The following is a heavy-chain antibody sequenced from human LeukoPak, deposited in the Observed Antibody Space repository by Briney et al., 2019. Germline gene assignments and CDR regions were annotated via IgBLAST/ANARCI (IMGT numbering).Heavy chain of an antibody. CDR2: INPSGSSA. Sequence: VASVKVSCKASGYSFTSYYMHWVRQAPGQGLEWMGFINPSGSSAAYAQKFQGRLTMTRDMFTSTDYMELTSLTSDDTAVYYCARDNSVGETAWWFDPWGQGTLVTVSS. CDR3: ARDNSVGETAWWFDP. J-gene: IGHJ5*02. D-gene: IGHD1-26*01. CDR1: GYSFTSYY. V-gene: IGHV1-46*01.